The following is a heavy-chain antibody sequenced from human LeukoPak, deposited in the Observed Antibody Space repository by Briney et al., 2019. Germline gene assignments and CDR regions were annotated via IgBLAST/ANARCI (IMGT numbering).Heavy chain of an antibody. CDR3: ARASYYGSGSYYGEFDY. V-gene: IGHV3-30*04. CDR2: ISYDGSNK. D-gene: IGHD3-10*01. J-gene: IGHJ4*02. Sequence: PGRSLRLSCAASGFTFSSYAMHWVRQAPGKGLEWVAVISYDGSNKYYADSVKGRFTNSRDNSKNTLYLQMNSLRAEDTAVYYCARASYYGSGSYYGEFDYWGQGTLVTVSS. CDR1: GFTFSSYA.